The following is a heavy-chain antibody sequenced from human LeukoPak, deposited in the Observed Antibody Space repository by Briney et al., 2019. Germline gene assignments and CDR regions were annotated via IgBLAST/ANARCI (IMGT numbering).Heavy chain of an antibody. CDR2: ISWNSGSI. V-gene: IGHV3-9*01. CDR1: GFTFDDYA. J-gene: IGHJ4*02. CDR3: ARDSASYAGTPGY. Sequence: PGGSLRLSCAVSGFTFDDYAMHWVRQAPGKGLEWVSGISWNSGSIGYADSVKGRFTISRDNAKNSLYLQMNSLRAEDTAVYYCARDSASYAGTPGYWGQGTLVTVSS. D-gene: IGHD1-14*01.